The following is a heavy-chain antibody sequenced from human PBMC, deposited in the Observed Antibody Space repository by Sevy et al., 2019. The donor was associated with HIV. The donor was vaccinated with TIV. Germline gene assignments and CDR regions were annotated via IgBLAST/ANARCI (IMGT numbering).Heavy chain of an antibody. CDR3: ARDCSSTSCLWGMDV. D-gene: IGHD2-2*01. CDR2: IKKDGSEK. V-gene: IGHV3-7*03. CDR1: GFTFSTYW. Sequence: GGSLRLSCTASGFTFSTYWMSWVRQAPGKGLEWVANIKKDGSEKYYVDSVKGRFTISRDNAKKSLYLQMNSLRAEDTAVDYCARDCSSTSCLWGMDVWGQGTTVTVSS. J-gene: IGHJ6*02.